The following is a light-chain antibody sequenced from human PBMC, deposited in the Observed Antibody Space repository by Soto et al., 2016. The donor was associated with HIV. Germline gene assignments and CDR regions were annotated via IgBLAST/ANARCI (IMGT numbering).Light chain of an antibody. Sequence: DIQLTQSPSFLSASVGDRVTITCRASQSVNDWLAWYQQKPGTPPSLLIYKVSTLESGVPSRFSGVGFGTDFTLTISTLQPEDSAIYYCQQYNTPPWTFGQGTKVEI. CDR2: KVS. CDR1: QSVNDW. V-gene: IGKV1-5*03. J-gene: IGKJ1*01. CDR3: QQYNTPPWT.